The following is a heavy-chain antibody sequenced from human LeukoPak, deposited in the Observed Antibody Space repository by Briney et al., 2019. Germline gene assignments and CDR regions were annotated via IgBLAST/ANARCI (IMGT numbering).Heavy chain of an antibody. D-gene: IGHD3-10*01. V-gene: IGHV1-69*13. CDR3: ARAGDKYGSDAFAI. Sequence: ASVKVSCKASGGTFSSYALSWVRQAPGQGLEWMGGIIPIFGTANYAQKFQGRVTITADESTSTAYMELSSLRSEDTAVYYCARAGDKYGSDAFAIWGQGAMVTVSS. J-gene: IGHJ3*02. CDR2: IIPIFGTA. CDR1: GGTFSSYA.